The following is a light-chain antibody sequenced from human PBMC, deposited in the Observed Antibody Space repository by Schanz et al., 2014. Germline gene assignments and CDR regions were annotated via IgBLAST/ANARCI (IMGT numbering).Light chain of an antibody. CDR1: IGHSTYA. Sequence: QLVLTQSPSASASLGASVKLTCTLSIGHSTYAIAWHQQQPEKGPRYLMKLNSDGSHNKGDGIPDRFSGSSSGAERYLTISSLQSEDEADYYCQTWGSGPWVFGGGTKLTVL. CDR2: LNSDGSH. V-gene: IGLV4-69*01. J-gene: IGLJ3*02. CDR3: QTWGSGPWV.